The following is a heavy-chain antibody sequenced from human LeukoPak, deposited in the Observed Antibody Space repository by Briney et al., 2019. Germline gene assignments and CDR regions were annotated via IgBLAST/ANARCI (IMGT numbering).Heavy chain of an antibody. Sequence: PGRSLRLSCAASGFTFDDYAMHWVRQAPGKGLEWVAVISYDGSNKYYADSVKGRFTISRDNSKNTLYLQMNSLRAEDTAVYYCARDHQDIVVVPASQPHDYWGQGTLVTVSS. CDR2: ISYDGSNK. D-gene: IGHD2-2*01. CDR1: GFTFDDYA. CDR3: ARDHQDIVVVPASQPHDY. J-gene: IGHJ4*02. V-gene: IGHV3-30-3*01.